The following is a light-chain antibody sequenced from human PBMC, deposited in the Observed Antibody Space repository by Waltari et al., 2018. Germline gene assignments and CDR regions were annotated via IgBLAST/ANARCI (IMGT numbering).Light chain of an antibody. CDR2: GAS. V-gene: IGKV4-1*01. CDR3: QQYNDAPIT. J-gene: IGKJ5*01. CDR1: QSVFSTSYRTTH. Sequence: DIVMTQSPDSLAVSLGERATINCRSSQSVFSTSYRTTHLAWFQHKPGQPPKLLVYGASTRESGVPDRFSGSGSGTDFTLTINSLQAEDVALYYCQQYNDAPITFGQGTRLEIK.